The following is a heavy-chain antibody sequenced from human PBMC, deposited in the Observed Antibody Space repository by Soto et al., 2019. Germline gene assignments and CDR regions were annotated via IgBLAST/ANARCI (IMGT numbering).Heavy chain of an antibody. CDR3: ASGNSAHWF. CDR1: GFTFSDYY. Sequence: VQLVESGGALVQPGGSLRLSCAASGFTFSDYYISWVRQAPGSGPEFVSSISGNGVNTYFGNSVKDRFTISRDNSKNTVYLQMGSLRAEDTAVYSCASGNSAHWFWGQGTLVTVSS. J-gene: IGHJ4*02. CDR2: ISGNGVNT. V-gene: IGHV3-64*01. D-gene: IGHD3-9*01.